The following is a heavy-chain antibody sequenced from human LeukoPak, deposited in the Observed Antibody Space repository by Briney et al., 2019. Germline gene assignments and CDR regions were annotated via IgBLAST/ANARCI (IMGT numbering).Heavy chain of an antibody. CDR3: AREQASVTMVRGVIYYFDY. Sequence: ASVKVSCKASGYTFTSYGISWVRQAPGQGLEWMGWISAYNGNTNYAQKLQGRVTMTTDTSTSTAYMELRSLSSDDTAVYYCAREQASVTMVRGVIYYFDYWGQGTLVTVSS. D-gene: IGHD3-10*01. V-gene: IGHV1-18*01. CDR2: ISAYNGNT. J-gene: IGHJ4*02. CDR1: GYTFTSYG.